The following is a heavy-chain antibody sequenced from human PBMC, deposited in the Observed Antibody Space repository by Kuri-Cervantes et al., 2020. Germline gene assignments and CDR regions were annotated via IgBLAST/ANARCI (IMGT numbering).Heavy chain of an antibody. CDR1: GFTFSSYD. D-gene: IGHD3-10*01. CDR3: ASEGYYGSGIKGEFDY. CDR2: IGTAGDT. J-gene: IGHJ4*02. V-gene: IGHV3-13*01. Sequence: GGSLRLSCAASGFTFSSYDMHWVRQATGKGLEWVSAIGTAGDTYYPGSVKGRFTISRDNAKNSLYLQMNSLRAEDTAVYYCASEGYYGSGIKGEFDYWGQGTLVTVSS.